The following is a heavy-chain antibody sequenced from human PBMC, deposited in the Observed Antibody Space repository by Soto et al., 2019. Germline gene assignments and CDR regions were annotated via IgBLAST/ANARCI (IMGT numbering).Heavy chain of an antibody. J-gene: IGHJ4*02. CDR2: IKSKTDGGTT. CDR1: GFTFTNAW. CDR3: ARDSYYHSSSGYYVFDY. Sequence: GGSLRLSCAASGFTFTNAWMSWVRQAPGKGLEWVGRIKSKTDGGTTEYPASVEGRFTISRDNSKNTLYLQMNALRPEDTAVYYCARDSYYHSSSGYYVFDYWGQGTLVTVSS. D-gene: IGHD3-22*01. V-gene: IGHV3-15*01.